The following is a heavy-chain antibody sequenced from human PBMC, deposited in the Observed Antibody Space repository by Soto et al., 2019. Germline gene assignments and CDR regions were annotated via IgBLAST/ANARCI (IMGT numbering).Heavy chain of an antibody. J-gene: IGHJ6*02. Sequence: PGGSLRLSCAASGFTFSTYPMHWVRQGPGTGLEYVAGISGNGGSTHYANSVKGRFTISRDNSKSTLYLQMGSLRAEDMAVYYWARGGQQLHGMDVWGQGTTVTVSS. D-gene: IGHD6-13*01. V-gene: IGHV3-64*01. CDR3: ARGGQQLHGMDV. CDR2: ISGNGGST. CDR1: GFTFSTYP.